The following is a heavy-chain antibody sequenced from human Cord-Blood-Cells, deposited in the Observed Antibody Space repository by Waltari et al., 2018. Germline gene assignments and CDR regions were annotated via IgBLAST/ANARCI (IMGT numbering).Heavy chain of an antibody. CDR1: GGTFSSYA. V-gene: IGHV1-69*09. CDR2: SIPILGIA. CDR3: ARGTGDDYYYYYMDV. J-gene: IGHJ6*03. D-gene: IGHD7-27*01. Sequence: QVQLVQSGAEVKKPGSSVKVSCKASGGTFSSYAISWVRQAPGQGLEWMGRSIPILGIANYAQKFQGRVTITADKSTSTAYMELSSLRSEDTAVYYCARGTGDDYYYYYMDVWGKGTTVTVSS.